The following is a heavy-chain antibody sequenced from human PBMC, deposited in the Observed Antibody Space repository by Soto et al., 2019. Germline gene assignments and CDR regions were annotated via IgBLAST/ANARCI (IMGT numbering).Heavy chain of an antibody. CDR2: IYYSGST. V-gene: IGHV4-30-4*01. Sequence: SETLSLTCTVSGGSISSGDYYWSWIRQPPGKGLEWIGYIYYSGSTYYNPSLKSRVTISVDTSRNQFSLKLSSVTAADTAVYYCARSNVLLWFGETYNWLDPWGQGTQVTVSS. D-gene: IGHD3-10*01. CDR1: GGSISSGDYY. CDR3: ARSNVLLWFGETYNWLDP. J-gene: IGHJ5*02.